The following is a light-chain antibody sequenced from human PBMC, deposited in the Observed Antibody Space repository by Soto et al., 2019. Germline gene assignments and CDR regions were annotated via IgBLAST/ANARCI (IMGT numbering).Light chain of an antibody. CDR1: SSDVGAYNY. CDR2: EVS. V-gene: IGLV2-14*01. J-gene: IGLJ1*01. Sequence: VLTQPASVSGSPGQTITISCTGTSSDVGAYNYVSWYQQHPGKAPKLMIYEVSNRPSGVSDRFSGSKSGNTASLTISGLQAADEADYYCSSKRTTASLVFGTGTKVTVL. CDR3: SSKRTTASLV.